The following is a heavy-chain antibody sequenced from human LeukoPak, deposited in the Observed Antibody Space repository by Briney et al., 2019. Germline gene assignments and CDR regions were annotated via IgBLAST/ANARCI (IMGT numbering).Heavy chain of an antibody. CDR1: GFTFSDYY. CDR2: ISSGGSTI. D-gene: IGHD3-3*01. V-gene: IGHV3-11*01. CDR3: AKGSRPTITIFGVVIIAPVN. J-gene: IGHJ4*02. Sequence: PGGSLRLSCAASGFTFSDYYMSWIRQAPGKGLEWVSYISSGGSTIYYADSVRGRFTISRDNAENSLYLQMNSLRAEDTAVYYCAKGSRPTITIFGVVIIAPVNWGQGTLVTVSS.